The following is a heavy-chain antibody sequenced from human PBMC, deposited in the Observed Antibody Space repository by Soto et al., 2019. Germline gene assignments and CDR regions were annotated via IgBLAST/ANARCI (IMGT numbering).Heavy chain of an antibody. CDR1: GGSISSGAYY. J-gene: IGHJ4*02. D-gene: IGHD3-22*01. CDR3: ARASYDSSTYYLDY. V-gene: IGHV4-30-4*08. Sequence: SETLSLTCTVSGGSISSGAYYWSWIRQHPGKGLEWIAYIYYNGNTYYNPSLRGRLTISMDTSQSQFSLKLSSVTAADTAVYYCARASYDSSTYYLDYWGQGTLVTVSS. CDR2: IYYNGNT.